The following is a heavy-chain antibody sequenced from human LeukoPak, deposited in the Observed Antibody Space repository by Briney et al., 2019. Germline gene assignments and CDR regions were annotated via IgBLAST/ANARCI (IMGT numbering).Heavy chain of an antibody. V-gene: IGHV1-3*01. CDR1: GYILTNYV. J-gene: IGHJ4*02. CDR2: INADNGDT. CDR3: ARAPSPYYYDSSAYYSDY. Sequence: GASVKVSCKASGYILTNYVMHWVRQAPGQRLEWMGWINADNGDTKYSQKFQDRVTITRDTSATTVYMELSSLRSEDTAVYYCARAPSPYYYDSSAYYSDYWGQGTLVTVSS. D-gene: IGHD3-22*01.